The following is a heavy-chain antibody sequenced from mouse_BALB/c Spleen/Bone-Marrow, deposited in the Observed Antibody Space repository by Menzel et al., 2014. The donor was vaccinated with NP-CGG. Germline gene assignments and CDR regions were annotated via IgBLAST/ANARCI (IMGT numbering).Heavy chain of an antibody. V-gene: IGHV1S56*01. D-gene: IGHD4-1*01. CDR3: ARGGSANWEGFAY. Sequence: QVQLQQSGPELVKPGASVRISCKASGYTFTSYYIHWVKQGPGQGLEWIGWIYPGNVDTKYNEKFKGKATLTADKSSSTAYMQLSSLTAEDSAVYFCARGGSANWEGFAYWGQGTLVTVSA. CDR2: IYPGNVDT. J-gene: IGHJ3*01. CDR1: GYTFTSYY.